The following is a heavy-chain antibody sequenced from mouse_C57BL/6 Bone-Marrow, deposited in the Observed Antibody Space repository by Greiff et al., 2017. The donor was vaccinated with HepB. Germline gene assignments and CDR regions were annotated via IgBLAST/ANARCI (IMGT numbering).Heavy chain of an antibody. D-gene: IGHD1-1*01. CDR3: TRESYYGSSYYFDY. CDR2: IYPGNSDT. J-gene: IGHJ2*01. V-gene: IGHV1-5*01. CDR1: GYTFTSYW. Sequence: VQLQQSGTVLARPGASVKMSCKTSGYTFTSYWMHWVKQRPGQGLEWIGAIYPGNSDTSYNQKFKGKAKLTAVTSASTAYMELSSLTNEDSAVYYCTRESYYGSSYYFDYWGQGTTLTVSS.